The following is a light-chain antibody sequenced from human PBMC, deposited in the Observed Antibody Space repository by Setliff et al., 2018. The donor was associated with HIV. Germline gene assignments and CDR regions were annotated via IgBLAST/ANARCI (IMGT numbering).Light chain of an antibody. CDR1: SSDVGSFSL. CDR3: CSYRTGNTQV. Sequence: QSALTQPASVSGSPGQSITISCTGTSSDVGSFSLVSWYQQEPGKAPKLIIYEVTKRPSGISDRFSGSKSGNTASLSISGLQTEDEADYYCCSYRTGNTQVFGGGTKVTVL. V-gene: IGLV2-14*02. J-gene: IGLJ3*02. CDR2: EVT.